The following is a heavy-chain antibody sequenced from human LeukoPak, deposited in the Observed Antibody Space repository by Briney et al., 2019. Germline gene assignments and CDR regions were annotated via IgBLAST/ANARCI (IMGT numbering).Heavy chain of an antibody. CDR3: ARRYDFWSGYYGY. D-gene: IGHD3-3*01. Sequence: SETLSLTCTVSGGSISSSSYYWGWLRQPPGKGLEWIGSIYYSGSTYYNPSLKSRVTISVDTSKNQFSLKLSSVTAADTAVYYCARRYDFWSGYYGYWGQGTLVTVSS. CDR1: GGSISSSSYY. V-gene: IGHV4-39*01. J-gene: IGHJ4*02. CDR2: IYYSGST.